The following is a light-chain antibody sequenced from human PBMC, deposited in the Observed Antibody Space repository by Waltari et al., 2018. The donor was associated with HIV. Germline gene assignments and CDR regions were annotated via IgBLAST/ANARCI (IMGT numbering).Light chain of an antibody. CDR2: DVN. CDR1: PSDTRRYNY. CDR3: ASYTVNSTGV. Sequence: QSALSQPASVSASPGQSVAISCPRIPSDTRRYNYVSWYQQPPDRAPTLILFDVNNRPSGISDRFSGSKSGTTASLTISTVRTDDEADYYCASYTVNSTGVFGTGTKLSVL. J-gene: IGLJ1*01. V-gene: IGLV2-14*03.